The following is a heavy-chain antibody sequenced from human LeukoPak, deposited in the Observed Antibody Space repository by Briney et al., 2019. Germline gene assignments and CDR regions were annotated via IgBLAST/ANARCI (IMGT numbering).Heavy chain of an antibody. CDR2: IIPIFGTA. CDR3: ASWQMTTVTTLAFDI. Sequence: ASVKVSCKASGGTFISYAISWVRQAPGQGLEWMGGIIPIFGTANYAQKFQGRVTITADKSTSTAYMEPSSLRSEDTAVYYCASWQMTTVTTLAFDIWGQGTMVTVSS. J-gene: IGHJ3*02. CDR1: GGTFISYA. D-gene: IGHD4-17*01. V-gene: IGHV1-69*06.